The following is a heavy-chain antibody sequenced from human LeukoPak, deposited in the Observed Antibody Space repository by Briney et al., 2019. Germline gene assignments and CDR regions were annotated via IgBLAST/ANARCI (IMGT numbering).Heavy chain of an antibody. V-gene: IGHV1-69*06. CDR3: ARDYYGMDV. CDR1: GGTFSSYA. Sequence: SVKVSCKASGGTFSSYAISWVRQAPGQGXXXXXGXXXXXXXXXXXXXXXXXXXXTADKSTSTAYMELSSLRSEDTAVYYCARDYYGMDVWGKGTTVTVSS. J-gene: IGHJ6*04. CDR2: XXXXXXXX.